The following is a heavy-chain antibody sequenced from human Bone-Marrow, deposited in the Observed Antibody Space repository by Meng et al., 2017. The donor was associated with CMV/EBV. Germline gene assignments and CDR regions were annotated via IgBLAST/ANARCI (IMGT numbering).Heavy chain of an antibody. D-gene: IGHD2-2*01. CDR3: VRCSSTSWGGDV. J-gene: IGHJ6*02. CDR2: INPNSGGT. Sequence: ASVKVSCKASGYTFTGYYIHWVRQAPGQGLEWMGWINPNSGGTNYARKFQGRVTMTTDTSTSTAYMELRSLRSDDTAVYYCVRCSSTSWGGDVWGQGTTVTVSS. V-gene: IGHV1-2*02. CDR1: GYTFTGYY.